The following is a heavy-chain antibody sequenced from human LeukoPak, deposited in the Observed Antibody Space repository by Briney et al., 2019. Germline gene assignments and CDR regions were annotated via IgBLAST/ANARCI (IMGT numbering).Heavy chain of an antibody. CDR1: GYTFTSYV. Sequence: ASVKVSCKASGYTFTSYVINWVRQAPGQGLEWMGWISAYNGNTNYAQKLQGRVTMTRDTSTSTVYMELSSLRSEDTAVYYCAREKDYYGSGGTSLDYWGQGTLVTVSS. V-gene: IGHV1-18*01. D-gene: IGHD3-10*01. J-gene: IGHJ4*02. CDR3: AREKDYYGSGGTSLDY. CDR2: ISAYNGNT.